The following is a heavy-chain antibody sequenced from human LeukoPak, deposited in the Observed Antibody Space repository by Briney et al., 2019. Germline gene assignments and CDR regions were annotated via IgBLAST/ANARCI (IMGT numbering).Heavy chain of an antibody. D-gene: IGHD4-23*01. CDR2: ISYDGSNK. CDR1: GFTFSSYV. J-gene: IGHJ4*02. Sequence: PGGSLRLSCAASGFTFSSYVMHWVRQAPGKGLEWVAVISYDGSNKYYADSVKGRFTISRDNAKNSLYLQMNSLRAEDTAVYYCARDLQDYGGNGFDYWGQGTLVTVSS. V-gene: IGHV3-30-3*01. CDR3: ARDLQDYGGNGFDY.